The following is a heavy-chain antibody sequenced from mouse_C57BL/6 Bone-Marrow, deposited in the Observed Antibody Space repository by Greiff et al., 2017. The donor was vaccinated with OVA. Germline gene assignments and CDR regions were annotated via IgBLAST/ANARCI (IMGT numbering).Heavy chain of an antibody. D-gene: IGHD2-2*01. CDR3: AIEIPYGNDALFDY. CDR2: IHPSDRDT. V-gene: IGHV1-74*01. CDR1: GYTFTSYW. Sequence: QVQLQQPGAELVKPGASVKVSCKASGYTFTSYWMHWVKQRPGQGLEWIGRIHPSDRDTNYNQKFKGKATLTVDKSSSTAYMHLSSLTSEDSAVYYCAIEIPYGNDALFDYWGQGTTLTVSS. J-gene: IGHJ2*01.